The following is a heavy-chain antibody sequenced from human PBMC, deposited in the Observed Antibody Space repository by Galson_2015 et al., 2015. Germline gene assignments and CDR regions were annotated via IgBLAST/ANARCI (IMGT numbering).Heavy chain of an antibody. CDR3: ARLESRFDP. CDR1: GYTFTDYY. D-gene: IGHD3-3*01. J-gene: IGHJ5*02. V-gene: IGHV1-2*06. Sequence: SVKVSCKASGYTFTDYYMHWVRQAPGQGLEWMGRINTKRGDTDYAQKFQGRVTMTRDTSISTAYMEVSRLTSDDTAVYYCARLESRFDPWGQGTLVTVSS. CDR2: INTKRGDT.